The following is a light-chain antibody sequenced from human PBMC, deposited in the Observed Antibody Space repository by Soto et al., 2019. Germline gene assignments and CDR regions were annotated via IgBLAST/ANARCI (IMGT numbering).Light chain of an antibody. J-gene: IGKJ1*01. Sequence: TLSPPTRSMSQGERATLSCRASQSVSSNYLAWYQQKPGQAPRLLIYGASTRATGIPDRFSGSGSGTDFALTISRLESQDFAVYHCQQYGKSPRPFGQGTKVDIK. CDR1: QSVSSNY. CDR2: GAS. V-gene: IGKV3-20*01. CDR3: QQYGKSPRP.